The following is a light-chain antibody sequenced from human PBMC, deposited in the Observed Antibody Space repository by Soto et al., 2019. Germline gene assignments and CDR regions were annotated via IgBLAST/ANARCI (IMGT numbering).Light chain of an antibody. Sequence: EIVLTQSPDTLSLSPGERATLSCRASESISSTHLVWYQKKPGQAPSLLIFGASSRATGVPDRFSGSGSGTDFTLTISGLAPEDFAVYSGQQYGSSPETVGQWSKVDIX. CDR2: GAS. J-gene: IGKJ1*01. V-gene: IGKV3-20*01. CDR3: QQYGSSPET. CDR1: ESISSTH.